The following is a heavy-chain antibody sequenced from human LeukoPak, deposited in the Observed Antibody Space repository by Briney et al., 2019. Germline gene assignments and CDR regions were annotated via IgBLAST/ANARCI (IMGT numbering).Heavy chain of an antibody. Sequence: ASETLSLTCTVSGGSIGSGSFHWGWIRQSPGKGLEWIGSIYYSGSTYYNPSLKRRVTISVDTSKHRFSLKASSVTAADTAVYYCARQVRSWCFDYWGQGTLVTVSS. CDR3: ARQVRSWCFDY. CDR1: GGSIGSGSFH. CDR2: IYYSGST. D-gene: IGHD6-13*01. V-gene: IGHV4-39*01. J-gene: IGHJ4*02.